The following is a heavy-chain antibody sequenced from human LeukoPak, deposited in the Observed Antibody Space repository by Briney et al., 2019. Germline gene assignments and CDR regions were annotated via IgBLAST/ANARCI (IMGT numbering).Heavy chain of an antibody. Sequence: GRSLRLSCAASGFTFSSYAMHWVRQAPGKGLEWVAVISYDGSNKYYADSVKGRFTISRDNSKNTLYLQMNSLRAEDTAVYYCARDRNSFDHWGQGTLVTVSS. CDR2: ISYDGSNK. CDR3: ARDRNSFDH. CDR1: GFTFSSYA. J-gene: IGHJ4*02. D-gene: IGHD1-14*01. V-gene: IGHV3-30-3*01.